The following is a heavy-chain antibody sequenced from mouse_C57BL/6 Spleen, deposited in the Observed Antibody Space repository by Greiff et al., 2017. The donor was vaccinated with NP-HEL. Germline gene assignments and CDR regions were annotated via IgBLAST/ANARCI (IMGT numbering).Heavy chain of an antibody. CDR1: GFTFSDYG. CDR2: ISSGSSTI. V-gene: IGHV5-17*01. Sequence: EVQVVESGGGLVKPGGSLKLSCAASGFTFSDYGMHWVRQAPEKGLEWVAYISSGSSTIYYADTVKGRFTISRDNAKNTLFLQMTSLRSEDTAMYYCARNPYYYGSSRSYAMDYWGQGTSVTVSS. CDR3: ARNPYYYGSSRSYAMDY. D-gene: IGHD1-1*01. J-gene: IGHJ4*01.